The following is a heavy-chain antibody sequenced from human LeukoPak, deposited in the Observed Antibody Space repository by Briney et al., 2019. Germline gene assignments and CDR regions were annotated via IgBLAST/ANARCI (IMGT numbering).Heavy chain of an antibody. D-gene: IGHD3-22*01. Sequence: GGSLRLSCAASGFTVSTNYLSWVRQAPGKGLEWSSVIYSGGSTYYADSVKGRFTISRDNSKNTLYLHMNSLRAEDTAVYYCARSTPYDSSGYYYAIAYFPHWGQGTLVTVTS. CDR1: GFTVSTNY. V-gene: IGHV3-66*01. J-gene: IGHJ1*01. CDR2: IYSGGST. CDR3: ARSTPYDSSGYYYAIAYFPH.